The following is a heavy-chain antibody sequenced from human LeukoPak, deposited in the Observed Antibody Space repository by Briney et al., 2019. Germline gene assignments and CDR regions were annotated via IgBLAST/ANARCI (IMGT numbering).Heavy chain of an antibody. D-gene: IGHD3-9*01. J-gene: IGHJ4*02. V-gene: IGHV3-9*01. CDR2: ISWNSGSI. Sequence: GGSLRLSCAASGFTFDDYAMHWVRQAPGKGLEWVSGISWNSGSIGYADSVKGRFTISRDNAKNSLYLQMNSLRAEDTAVYYCARAIFYRYDYWGQGTLVTVSS. CDR1: GFTFDDYA. CDR3: ARAIFYRYDY.